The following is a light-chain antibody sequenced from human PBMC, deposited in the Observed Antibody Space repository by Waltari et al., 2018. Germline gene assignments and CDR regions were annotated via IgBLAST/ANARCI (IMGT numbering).Light chain of an antibody. J-gene: IGKJ1*01. CDR2: DAS. CDR3: QHYNHWPRT. Sequence: EIMMRQSPATLSASPEESVTLSCRASQSVSNNLAWYQQKPGQAPRLLIYDASTRATGIPARFRCSGSGTEFTLTITSLQSEDFAIYYCQHYNHWPRTFGHGTKVEV. V-gene: IGKV3D-15*01. CDR1: QSVSNN.